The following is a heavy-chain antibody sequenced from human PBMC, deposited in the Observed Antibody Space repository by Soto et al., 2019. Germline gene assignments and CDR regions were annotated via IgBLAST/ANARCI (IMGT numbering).Heavy chain of an antibody. CDR2: IWFDGNNK. CDR1: GFTFGNNA. J-gene: IGHJ6*01. V-gene: IGHV3-33*01. CDR3: ARDGQQLAPYAMDV. Sequence: QVQLVESGGNMVQPGRSLRLSCAASGFTFGNNAMHWVRHAAGKGLEWVAQIWFDGNNKYYTDSVKGRFTISRDNLKNTVYLQMDSLRADATAVYYCARDGQQLAPYAMDVW. D-gene: IGHD6-13*01.